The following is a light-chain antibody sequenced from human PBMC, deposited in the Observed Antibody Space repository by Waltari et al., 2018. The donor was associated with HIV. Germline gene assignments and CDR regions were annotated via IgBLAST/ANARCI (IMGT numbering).Light chain of an antibody. CDR1: QSVSNN. J-gene: IGKJ1*01. Sequence: EIVMTQSPATLSVSPGRRATLSCRASQSVSNNLAWYQQKPVQAPRLLISYASSRATGVPARFSGSASGTEFTLTISNLQSEDFAVYYCQQYHNWPPWTFGQGTKVEIK. CDR2: YAS. CDR3: QQYHNWPPWT. V-gene: IGKV3-15*01.